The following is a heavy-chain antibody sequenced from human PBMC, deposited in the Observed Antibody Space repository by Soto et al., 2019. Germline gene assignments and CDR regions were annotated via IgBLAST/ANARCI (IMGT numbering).Heavy chain of an antibody. V-gene: IGHV4-30-4*01. Sequence: SETLSLTCAVSGGSISTSNWWSWIRQPPGKGLEWIGYIYYSGSTYYNPSLKSRVTISVDTSKNHFSLKLSSVTAADTAVYYCARTSTFRLKTDYYYGMDVWGQGTTVTVSS. D-gene: IGHD6-25*01. CDR2: IYYSGST. CDR1: GGSISTSNW. CDR3: ARTSTFRLKTDYYYGMDV. J-gene: IGHJ6*02.